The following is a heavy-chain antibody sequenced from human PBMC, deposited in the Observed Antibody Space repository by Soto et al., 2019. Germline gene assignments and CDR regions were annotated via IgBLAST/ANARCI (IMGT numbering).Heavy chain of an antibody. CDR1: GGSISSGGYY. J-gene: IGHJ4*02. Sequence: SETLSLTCTVSGGSISSGGYYWSWIRQHPGKGREWIGYIYYSGSTYYNPSLKSRVTISVDTSKNQFSLKLSSVTAADTAVYYCARAWHRGQRTYYYDSSGYYSEFDYWGQGTPVTVYS. V-gene: IGHV4-31*03. D-gene: IGHD3-22*01. CDR2: IYYSGST. CDR3: ARAWHRGQRTYYYDSSGYYSEFDY.